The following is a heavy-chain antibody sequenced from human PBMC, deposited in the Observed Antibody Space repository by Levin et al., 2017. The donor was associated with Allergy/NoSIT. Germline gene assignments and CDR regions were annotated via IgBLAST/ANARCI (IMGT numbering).Heavy chain of an antibody. D-gene: IGHD2-15*01. CDR3: AKDPRGYCSGDNCYSGGFDY. V-gene: IGHV3-23*01. CDR1: GFTFSSYA. J-gene: IGHJ4*02. CDR2: ISGGGGTT. Sequence: LSLTCAASGFTFSSYAMSWVRQAPGKGLQWVSAISGGGGTTYYADSVKGRFTFSRDNSKNTLYLQMNSLRAEDTAVYYCAKDPRGYCSGDNCYSGGFDYWGQGTLVTVSS.